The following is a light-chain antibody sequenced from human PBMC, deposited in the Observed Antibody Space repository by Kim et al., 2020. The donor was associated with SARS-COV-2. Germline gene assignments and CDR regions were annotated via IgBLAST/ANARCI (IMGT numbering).Light chain of an antibody. CDR3: CSYTGYYNYV. V-gene: IGLV2-11*01. CDR1: SSDFGGYKF. CDR2: DVT. Sequence: GQSVTISCTGTSSDFGGYKFVSWYQQHPGKAPKLIIYDVTKRPSGVPDRFSGSKSGNTASLVISGLQAEDEADYYCCSYTGYYNYVFGSGTKVTVL. J-gene: IGLJ1*01.